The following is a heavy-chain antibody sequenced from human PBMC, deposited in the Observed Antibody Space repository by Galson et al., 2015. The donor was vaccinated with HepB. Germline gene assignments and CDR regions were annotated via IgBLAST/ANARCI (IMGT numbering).Heavy chain of an antibody. Sequence: LSLTCTVSGGSISSGDYYWSWIRQPPGKGLEWIGYIYYSGSTYYNPSLKSRVTISVDTSKNQFSLKLSSVTAADTAVYYCARYSSSFDNWFDPWGQGTLVTVSS. CDR1: GGSISSGDYY. CDR3: ARYSSSFDNWFDP. D-gene: IGHD6-6*01. V-gene: IGHV4-30-4*01. J-gene: IGHJ5*02. CDR2: IYYSGST.